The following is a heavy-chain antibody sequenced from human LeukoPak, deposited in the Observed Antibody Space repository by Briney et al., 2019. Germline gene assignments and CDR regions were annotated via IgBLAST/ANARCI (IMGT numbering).Heavy chain of an antibody. V-gene: IGHV1-2*02. CDR3: ASAWYYDSLYYAFDI. CDR2: INPNSGGT. CDR1: GYTFTGYY. J-gene: IGHJ3*02. Sequence: GASVEVSCKASGYTFTGYYMHWVRQAPGQGLEWMGWINPNSGGTNYAQKFQGRVTMTRDTSISTAYMELSRLRSDDTAVYYCASAWYYDSLYYAFDIWGQGTMVTVSS. D-gene: IGHD3-22*01.